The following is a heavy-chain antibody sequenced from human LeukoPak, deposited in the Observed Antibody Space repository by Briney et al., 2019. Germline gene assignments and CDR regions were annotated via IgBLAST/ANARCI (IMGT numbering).Heavy chain of an antibody. CDR3: ARGVSSGWDSLIFDY. J-gene: IGHJ4*02. V-gene: IGHV3-7*01. CDR2: VKQEGSEK. CDR1: GFTVSSHW. D-gene: IGHD6-19*01. Sequence: SGGSLSLSCAASGFTVSSHWMRWVRQAPGRVRAGVASVKQEGSEKDYEDPVKGRFTTSRDNAKNSLYLQMNSLRAEDTAVYYCARGVSSGWDSLIFDYWGQGTLVTVSS.